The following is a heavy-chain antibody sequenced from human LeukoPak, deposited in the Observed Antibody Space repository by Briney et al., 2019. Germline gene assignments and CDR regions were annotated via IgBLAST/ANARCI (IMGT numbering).Heavy chain of an antibody. CDR2: IYYSGST. CDR1: GGSISSYY. V-gene: IGHV4-59*01. J-gene: IGHJ6*03. Sequence: SETLSLTCTVSGGSISSYYWSWIRQPPGKGLEWIGYIYYSGSTNYSPSLKSRVTISVDTSKNQFSLKLSSVTAADTAVYYCARPSHYYYYMDVWGKGTTVTVSS. CDR3: ARPSHYYYYMDV.